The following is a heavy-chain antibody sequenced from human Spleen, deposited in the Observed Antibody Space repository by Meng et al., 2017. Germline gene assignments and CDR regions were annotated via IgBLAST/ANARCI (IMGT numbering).Heavy chain of an antibody. D-gene: IGHD2/OR15-2a*01. CDR3: AKVMHPTLLFYFDY. J-gene: IGHJ4*02. V-gene: IGHV3-23*01. CDR1: GFTFNNYA. Sequence: GESLKISCGASGFTFNNYAMSWVRQAPGKGLEWVSSISDSGGSTYYADSVKGRFTISRDNSKNTLYLQMNSLRAEDTAVYYCAKVMHPTLLFYFDYWGQGTLVTSPQ. CDR2: ISDSGGST.